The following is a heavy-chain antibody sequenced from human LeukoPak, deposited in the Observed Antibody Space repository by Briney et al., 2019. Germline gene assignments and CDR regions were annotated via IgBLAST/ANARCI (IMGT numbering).Heavy chain of an antibody. D-gene: IGHD1-26*01. J-gene: IGHJ4*02. CDR1: GFTFSSYW. CDR3: ARDKIVGATHFDY. CDR2: IKQDGSEK. V-gene: IGHV3-7*01. Sequence: GGSLRLSCAASGFTFSSYWMSWVRQAPGKGLEWVANIKQDGSEKYYVDSVKGRFTISRDNAKNSVYLQMNSLRAEDTAVYYCARDKIVGATHFDYWGQGTLVTVSS.